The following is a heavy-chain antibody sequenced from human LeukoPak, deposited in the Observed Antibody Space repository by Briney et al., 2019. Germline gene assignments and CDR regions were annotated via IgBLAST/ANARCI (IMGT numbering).Heavy chain of an antibody. J-gene: IGHJ4*02. V-gene: IGHV3-21*01. Sequence: GASLRLSCAASGFTFNTYSMNWFRQAPGKGLEWVSSITGSSTYMYYADSVKGRFSISRDNAKNSLYLQMKSLRAEDTAMYYCASGAYSGSITWGQGTLVTVSS. CDR1: GFTFNTYS. D-gene: IGHD1-26*01. CDR2: ITGSSTYM. CDR3: ASGAYSGSIT.